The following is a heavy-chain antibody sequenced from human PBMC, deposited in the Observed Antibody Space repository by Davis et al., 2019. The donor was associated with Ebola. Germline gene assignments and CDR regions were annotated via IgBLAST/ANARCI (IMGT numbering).Heavy chain of an antibody. CDR2: ISSSSSSI. D-gene: IGHD2-15*01. CDR3: ARVRCSGTSCYSPYYYGMDV. V-gene: IGHV3-21*01. CDR1: GFTFSSYS. Sequence: PGGSLRLSCAASGFTFSSYSMNWVRQAPGKGLEWVSSISSSSSSIYYADSVKGRFTISRDNAKSSLYLQMNSLGAEDTALYYCARVRCSGTSCYSPYYYGMDVWGQGTTVTVSS. J-gene: IGHJ6*02.